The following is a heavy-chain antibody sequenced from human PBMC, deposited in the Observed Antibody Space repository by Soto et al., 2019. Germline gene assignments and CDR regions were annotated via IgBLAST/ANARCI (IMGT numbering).Heavy chain of an antibody. Sequence: GGSLRLSCAASGFTFSSYSMNWVRQAPGKGLEWVSSISSSSSYIYYADSVKGRFTISRDNAKNSLYLQMNSLRAEDTAVYYCARDPFPLTYGGSWFDPWGQGTLVTVSS. CDR2: ISSSSSYI. V-gene: IGHV3-21*01. CDR3: ARDPFPLTYGGSWFDP. D-gene: IGHD3-9*01. J-gene: IGHJ5*02. CDR1: GFTFSSYS.